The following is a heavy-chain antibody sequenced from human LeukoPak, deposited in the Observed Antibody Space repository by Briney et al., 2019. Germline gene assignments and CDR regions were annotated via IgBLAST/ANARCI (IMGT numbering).Heavy chain of an antibody. CDR1: GFTFSSYW. CDR3: ARGGGLDV. J-gene: IGHJ6*02. V-gene: IGHV3-7*03. Sequence: GSLRLFCAASGFTFSSYWMNWARPAPGKGLERVASINHNGNVNYYVDSAKGRFTISRDNAKNSLYLQMSNLRAEDTAVYFCARGGGLDVWGQGATVNVSS. D-gene: IGHD3-16*01. CDR2: INHNGNVN.